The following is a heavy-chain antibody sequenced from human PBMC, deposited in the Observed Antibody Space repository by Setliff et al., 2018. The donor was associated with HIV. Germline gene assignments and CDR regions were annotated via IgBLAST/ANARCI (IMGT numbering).Heavy chain of an antibody. CDR3: ARDQRLPGLQPPYWYFDL. CDR2: ISSSTRYI. V-gene: IGHV3-21*01. Sequence: PGGSLRLSCIASGFNFEDYAMHWVRQSGEGLEWVSCISSSTRYIYYADSVKGRFTISRDNAKNSLYLQMNSLRAEDTAMYYCARDQRLPGLQPPYWYFDLWGRGTLVTVSS. J-gene: IGHJ2*01. CDR1: GFNFEDYA. D-gene: IGHD6-25*01.